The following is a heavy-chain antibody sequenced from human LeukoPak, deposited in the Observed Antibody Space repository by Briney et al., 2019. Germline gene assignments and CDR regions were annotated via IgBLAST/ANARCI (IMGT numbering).Heavy chain of an antibody. CDR2: IYYTGST. J-gene: IGHJ6*03. Sequence: PSETLSLTCTVSGGSISSSSYYWGWLRQPPGKGLEWIGSIYYTGSTYYNPSLKSRVTISVDTSKNQFSLKLSSVTAADTAVYYCARSPMIVVVHPPFRYMDVWGKGTTVTVSS. D-gene: IGHD3-22*01. CDR1: GGSISSSSYY. V-gene: IGHV4-39*07. CDR3: ARSPMIVVVHPPFRYMDV.